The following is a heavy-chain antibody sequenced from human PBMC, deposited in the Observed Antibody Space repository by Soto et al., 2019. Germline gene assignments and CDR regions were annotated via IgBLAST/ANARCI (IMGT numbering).Heavy chain of an antibody. J-gene: IGHJ6*02. CDR1: GHTSSTYS. V-gene: IGHV3-48*02. CDR3: ARLYYDYV. Sequence: GGSLRLSCAASGHTSSTYSMNWVRQAPGKGLEWIAYISADSETIFYADSVKGRFTFSRDDAERSLFLQMNSLRDEDTARYYCARLYYDYVWGQGTTVTVSS. D-gene: IGHD3-3*01. CDR2: ISADSETI.